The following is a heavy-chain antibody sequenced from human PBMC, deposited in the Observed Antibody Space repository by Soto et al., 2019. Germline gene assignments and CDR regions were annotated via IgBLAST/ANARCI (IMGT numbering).Heavy chain of an antibody. CDR3: ARFGLANGMDF. J-gene: IGHJ6*02. CDR2: ISSNGGST. Sequence: GGSLRLSCAASGFTFSSYSMNWVRQAPGKGLEYVSAISSNGGSTYYANSVKGRFTISRDNSKNTLYLQMGSLRAEDMAVYYCARFGLANGMDFWGQGTTVTVSS. V-gene: IGHV3-64*01. CDR1: GFTFSSYS. D-gene: IGHD3-10*01.